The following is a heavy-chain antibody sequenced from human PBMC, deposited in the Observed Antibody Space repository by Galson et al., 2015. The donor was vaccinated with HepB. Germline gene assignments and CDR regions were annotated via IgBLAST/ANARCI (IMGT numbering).Heavy chain of an antibody. CDR3: ARAPAEGSGWYYYYYYYGMGV. J-gene: IGHJ6*02. CDR1: GYTFTSYY. V-gene: IGHV1-46*01. D-gene: IGHD6-19*01. Sequence: SVKVSCKASGYTFTSYYMHWVRQAPGQGLEWMGIINPSGGSTSYAQKFQGRVTMTRDTSTSTVYMELSSLRSEDTAVYYCARAPAEGSGWYYYYYYYGMGVWGQGTTVTVSS. CDR2: INPSGGST.